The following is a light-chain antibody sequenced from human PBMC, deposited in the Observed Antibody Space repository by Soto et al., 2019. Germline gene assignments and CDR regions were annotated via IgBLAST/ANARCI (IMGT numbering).Light chain of an antibody. CDR2: EGS. Sequence: QSVLTQPASVSGSPGQSITISCTGTSSDVGSYNLVSWYQQHPGKAPKLMIYEGSKRPSGVSNRFSGSKSGNTASLTISGLQAEDEADYYCCSYAGSSTWGYVVFGGGTKLTVL. CDR1: SSDVGSYNL. CDR3: CSYAGSSTWGYVV. V-gene: IGLV2-23*01. J-gene: IGLJ2*01.